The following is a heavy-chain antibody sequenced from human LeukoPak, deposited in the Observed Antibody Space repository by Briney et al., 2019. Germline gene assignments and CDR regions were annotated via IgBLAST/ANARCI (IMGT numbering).Heavy chain of an antibody. CDR3: ARRYSSGWYYFDY. CDR1: GGSISSYY. D-gene: IGHD6-19*01. Sequence: SETLSLTCTVSGGSISSYYWSWIRQPPGKGLEWIGYIYYSGSTNYNPSLKSRVTISVDTSKNQFSLKLSSVTAADTAVYYRARRYSSGWYYFDYWGQGTLVTVSS. CDR2: IYYSGST. V-gene: IGHV4-59*08. J-gene: IGHJ4*02.